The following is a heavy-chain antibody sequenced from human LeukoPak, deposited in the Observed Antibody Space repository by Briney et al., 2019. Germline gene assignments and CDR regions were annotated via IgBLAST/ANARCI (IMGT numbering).Heavy chain of an antibody. CDR3: ARVPFVVMGDTGNWLDP. D-gene: IGHD2-8*01. J-gene: IGHJ5*02. V-gene: IGHV7-4-1*02. Sequence: ASVKVSCKASGYTFTSYAMNWVRQAPGQGLEWMGWINTNTGNPTYAQGFTGRFVFSLDKLVSTAYLQISRLKAEDTAVYYCARVPFVVMGDTGNWLDPWGQGTLVTVSS. CDR1: GYTFTSYA. CDR2: INTNTGNP.